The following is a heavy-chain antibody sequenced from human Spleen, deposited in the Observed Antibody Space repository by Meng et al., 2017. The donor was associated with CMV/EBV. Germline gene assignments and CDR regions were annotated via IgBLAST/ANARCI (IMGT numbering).Heavy chain of an antibody. J-gene: IGHJ6*02. D-gene: IGHD2-2*01. V-gene: IGHV4-34*01. CDR2: INHSGST. CDR3: AADIVVVPATHGGYYYGMDV. CDR1: GGSFSGYY. Sequence: SETLSLTCTVYGGSFSGYYWSWIRQPPGKGLEWIGEINHSGSTKYNPSLKSRITISADTSKKQFSLKLSSVTAADTAVYYCAADIVVVPATHGGYYYGMDVWGQGTTVTVSS.